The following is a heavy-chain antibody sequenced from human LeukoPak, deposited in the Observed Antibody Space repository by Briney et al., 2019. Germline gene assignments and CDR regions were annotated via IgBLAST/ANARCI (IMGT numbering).Heavy chain of an antibody. D-gene: IGHD2-15*01. V-gene: IGHV4-39*01. CDR3: ARHPNAAVVQIDY. Sequence: KPSETLSLTCTVSGGSISSSSYYWGWIPQPPGKGLERIGSIYYSGSTYYNPSLKSRVTISVDTSKNQFSLKLSSVTAADTAVYYCARHPNAAVVQIDYWGQGTLVTVSS. J-gene: IGHJ4*02. CDR1: GGSISSSSYY. CDR2: IYYSGST.